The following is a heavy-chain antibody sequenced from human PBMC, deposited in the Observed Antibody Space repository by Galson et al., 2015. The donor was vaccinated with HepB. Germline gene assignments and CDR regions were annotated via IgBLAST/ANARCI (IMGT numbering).Heavy chain of an antibody. Sequence: SVKVSCKASGYTFTSYGISWVRQAPGQGLEWMGWISAYNGNTNYAQKLQGRVTMTTDTSTSTAYMELRSLRSDDTAVYYCARPTQQGPGYSSGWYSPDYYYYYGMDVWGQGTTVTVSS. CDR2: ISAYNGNT. CDR1: GYTFTSYG. V-gene: IGHV1-18*04. J-gene: IGHJ6*02. CDR3: ARPTQQGPGYSSGWYSPDYYYYYGMDV. D-gene: IGHD6-19*01.